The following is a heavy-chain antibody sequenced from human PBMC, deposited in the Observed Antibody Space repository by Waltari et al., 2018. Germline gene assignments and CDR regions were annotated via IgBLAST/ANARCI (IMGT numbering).Heavy chain of an antibody. D-gene: IGHD2-15*01. CDR2: SYSTGST. Sequence: QVQLQESGPGLVNPSETLSLTCTVSGGSIRTHYWTWIRQSPGKGLEWIGYSYSTGSTNYNPSLKSRVSISVDTSKNQFSLKLTSVTAADTAVYYCASDTVLGGFDIWGQGTMVTVSS. CDR3: ASDTVLGGFDI. J-gene: IGHJ3*02. V-gene: IGHV4-59*08. CDR1: GGSIRTHY.